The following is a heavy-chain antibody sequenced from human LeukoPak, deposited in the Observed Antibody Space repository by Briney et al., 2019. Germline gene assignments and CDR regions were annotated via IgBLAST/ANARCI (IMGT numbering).Heavy chain of an antibody. D-gene: IGHD6-13*01. Sequence: SVKVSCKASGGTFSSYAISWVRQAPGLGLEWMGGIIPMFGTANYAQKFQGRVTITADKSTSTAYMELSSLRSEDTAVYYCASTVRTPISSTWYNYHYYYYMDVWGKGTTVTVSS. CDR2: IIPMFGTA. CDR3: ASTVRTPISSTWYNYHYYYYMDV. CDR1: GGTFSSYA. V-gene: IGHV1-69*06. J-gene: IGHJ6*03.